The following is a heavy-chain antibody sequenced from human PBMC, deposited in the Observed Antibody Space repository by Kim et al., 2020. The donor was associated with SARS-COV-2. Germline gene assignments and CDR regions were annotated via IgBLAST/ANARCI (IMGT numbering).Heavy chain of an antibody. CDR3: ARRLTIYNWNRHIFDY. CDR2: IYYSGST. V-gene: IGHV4-39*01. CDR1: GGSISSSSYY. Sequence: SETLSLTCTVSGGSISSSSYYWGWIRQPPGKGLEWIGSIYYSGSTYYNPSLKSRVTISVDTSKNQFSLKLSSVTAADTAVYYCARRLTIYNWNRHIFDYWGQGTLVTVSS. J-gene: IGHJ4*02. D-gene: IGHD1-20*01.